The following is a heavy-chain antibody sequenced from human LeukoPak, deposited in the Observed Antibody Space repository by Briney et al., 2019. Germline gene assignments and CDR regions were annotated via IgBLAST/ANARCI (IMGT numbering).Heavy chain of an antibody. D-gene: IGHD3-10*01. J-gene: IGHJ4*02. CDR3: ARGVSYYGSGSDFPYFDY. V-gene: IGHV1-46*01. Sequence: ASVKVSCKASGYTFTSYYMHWVRQAPGQGLEWMGIINPSGGSTSYAQKFQGRVTMTRDMTTSTVYMELSSLRSEDTAVYYCARGVSYYGSGSDFPYFDYWGQGTLVTVSS. CDR1: GYTFTSYY. CDR2: INPSGGST.